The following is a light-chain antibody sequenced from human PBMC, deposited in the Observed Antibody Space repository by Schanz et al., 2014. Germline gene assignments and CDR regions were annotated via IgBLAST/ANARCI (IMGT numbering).Light chain of an antibody. CDR3: EAWDDSLNGWV. CDR2: GNS. CDR1: SSNIGAGYD. Sequence: QSVLTQPPSVSGAPGQRVTISCTGSSSNIGAGYDVHWYQQLPGTAPKLLIYGNSNRPSGVPDRFSGSKSGTSAALAISGLQSEDEADYYCEAWDDSLNGWVFGGGTKLTVL. J-gene: IGLJ3*02. V-gene: IGLV1-40*01.